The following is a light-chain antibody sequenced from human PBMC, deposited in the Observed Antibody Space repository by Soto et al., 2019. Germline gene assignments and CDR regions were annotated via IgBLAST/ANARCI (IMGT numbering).Light chain of an antibody. CDR1: NIGSDT. Sequence: SYELTQPPSVSVAPGETARITCGRNNIGSDTVHWYQQKPGQAPAVVVYDDSERPSGTPERISGSNSGDTATLTIRRVEAGDEADYYCLVWDSIGDNYVFGSGTKVTVL. J-gene: IGLJ1*01. CDR3: LVWDSIGDNYV. CDR2: DDS. V-gene: IGLV3-21*02.